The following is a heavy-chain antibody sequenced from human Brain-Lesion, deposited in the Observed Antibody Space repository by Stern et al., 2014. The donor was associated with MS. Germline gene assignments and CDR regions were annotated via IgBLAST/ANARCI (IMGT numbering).Heavy chain of an antibody. CDR2: SRRKTESYAT. Sequence: EVQLVQSGGGLVQPGGSLRLSCAASGLTFSDSDISWVRQASGEGLEWIVRSRRKTESYATRYAASMRGRFTVSRDESKNTSYLQMDSLKTEDTAVYYCSAAGLRADYFDSWGQGTLVTVSS. J-gene: IGHJ4*02. D-gene: IGHD6-13*01. V-gene: IGHV3-73*01. CDR3: SAAGLRADYFDS. CDR1: GLTFSDSD.